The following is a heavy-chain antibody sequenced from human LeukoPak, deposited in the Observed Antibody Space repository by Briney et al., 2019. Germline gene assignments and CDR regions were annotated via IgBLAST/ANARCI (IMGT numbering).Heavy chain of an antibody. CDR2: INVAGDT. CDR1: GFTLSKHD. CDR3: TREPDVWGTWYFDL. D-gene: IGHD1-7*01. Sequence: PGGSLRLSCAASGFTLSKHDVHWVRQVPGKGLEWISAINVAGDTYYSDSVKGRFTVSRDNARNFVHLQMTSLRAGDTAVYHCTREPDVWGTWYFDLWGRGTQVTVSS. V-gene: IGHV3-13*01. J-gene: IGHJ2*01.